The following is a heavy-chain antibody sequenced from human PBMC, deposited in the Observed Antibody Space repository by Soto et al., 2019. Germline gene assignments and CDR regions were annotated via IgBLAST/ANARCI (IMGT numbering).Heavy chain of an antibody. CDR2: IKADGSEK. V-gene: IGHV3-7*01. CDR3: RDAHSSAR. J-gene: IGHJ4*02. Sequence: PGGSLRLSCATAEISFSNVWLSWVRQAPGMGLEWVAKIKADGSEKYYVDSVKGRLTISRDNTKKSLYLQMNRLRVEDTAVYYCRDAHSSARWGPETLVTSPS. CDR1: EISFSNVW. D-gene: IGHD2-15*01.